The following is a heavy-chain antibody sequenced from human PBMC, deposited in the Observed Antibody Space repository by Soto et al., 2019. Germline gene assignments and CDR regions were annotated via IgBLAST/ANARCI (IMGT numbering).Heavy chain of an antibody. CDR1: GITFMSSA. CDR3: ACSQDWTKSHNSFAP. V-gene: IGHV1-58*01. J-gene: IGHJ5*02. CDR2: IALGTGSK. Sequence: SVKVSCKTSGITFMSSAVQWVRPARGQRLEWIAWIALGTGSKHHAQSFHDRVTITRDMSTNTGSMELSSPRSEDTPLYFCACSQDWTKSHNSFAPWGQGTLVTVSS. D-gene: IGHD1-1*01.